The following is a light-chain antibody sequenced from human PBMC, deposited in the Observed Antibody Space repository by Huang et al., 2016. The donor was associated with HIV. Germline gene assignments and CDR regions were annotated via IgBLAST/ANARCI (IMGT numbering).Light chain of an antibody. CDR1: RSVSSN. V-gene: IGKV3-15*01. Sequence: IVMTQSPATLSVSPGERVTVSCRANRSVSSNLAWYQQRTGQAPRRLIYGSATRERGIPARFRGSGFGTDFSLTISSIQSEDFALYYCQQYNNWLLSFGGGTRVDI. J-gene: IGKJ4*01. CDR2: GSA. CDR3: QQYNNWLLS.